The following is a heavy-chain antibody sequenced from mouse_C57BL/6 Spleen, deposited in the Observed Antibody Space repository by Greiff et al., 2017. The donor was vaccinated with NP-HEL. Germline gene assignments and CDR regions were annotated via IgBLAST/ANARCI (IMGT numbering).Heavy chain of an antibody. V-gene: IGHV1-19*01. Sequence: VQLQQSGPVLVKPGASVKMSCKASGYTFTDYYMNWVKQSHGKSLEWIGVINPYNGGTSYNQKFKGKATLTVDKSSSTAYMELNSLTSEDSAVYYCARDGAKRDYAMDYWGQGTSVTVSS. J-gene: IGHJ4*01. CDR2: INPYNGGT. CDR1: GYTFTDYY. CDR3: ARDGAKRDYAMDY.